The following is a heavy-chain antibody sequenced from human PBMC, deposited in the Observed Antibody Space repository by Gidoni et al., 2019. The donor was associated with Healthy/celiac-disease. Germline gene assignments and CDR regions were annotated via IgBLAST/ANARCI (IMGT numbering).Heavy chain of an antibody. CDR1: GFTFSSYT. CDR2: ISGSGGST. Sequence: EVQLLESGGGLVQPGGSLRLSCAASGFTFSSYTMSWVRQAPGKGLEWVSAISGSGGSTYYADSVKGRFTISRDNSKNTLYLRMNSLRAEDTAVYYCAKRPLWFGELLYLGGAFDIWGQGTMVTVSS. V-gene: IGHV3-23*01. J-gene: IGHJ3*02. D-gene: IGHD3-10*01. CDR3: AKRPLWFGELLYLGGAFDI.